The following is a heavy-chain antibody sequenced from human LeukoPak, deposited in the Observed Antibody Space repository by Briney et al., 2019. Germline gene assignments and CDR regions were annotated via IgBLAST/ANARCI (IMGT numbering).Heavy chain of an antibody. Sequence: GXSLRXXCAASGFTFSDYYMSWIRQAPGKGLEWVSYISNSGSTIYYADSVKGRFTISRENAKKSLYLEMNSLRDQDTAVNYCARANSLDYWGQGTLVTVSS. J-gene: IGHJ4*02. CDR1: GFTFSDYY. D-gene: IGHD2/OR15-2a*01. V-gene: IGHV3-11*04. CDR2: ISNSGSTI. CDR3: ARANSLDY.